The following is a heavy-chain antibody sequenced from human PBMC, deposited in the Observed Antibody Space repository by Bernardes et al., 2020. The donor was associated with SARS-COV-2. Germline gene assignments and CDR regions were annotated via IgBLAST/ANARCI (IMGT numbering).Heavy chain of an antibody. CDR2: ISSSGGST. J-gene: IGHJ4*02. CDR3: AKDPTRGITLTFEV. V-gene: IGHV3-23*01. CDR1: GFTFSSYA. Sequence: GGSLRLSCAASGFTFSSYAMSWVRQAPGKGLQWVSAISSSGGSTYYADSVKGRFTISRDNSKNTLYLQMNSLRAEDTAVYFCAKDPTRGITLTFEVWCQGGLSIVS. D-gene: IGHD1-20*01.